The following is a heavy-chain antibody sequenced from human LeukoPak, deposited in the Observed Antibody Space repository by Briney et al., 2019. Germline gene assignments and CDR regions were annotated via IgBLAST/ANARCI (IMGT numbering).Heavy chain of an antibody. J-gene: IGHJ4*02. V-gene: IGHV3-33*08. D-gene: IGHD5-24*01. CDR1: GFTLSNYA. Sequence: GGSLRLSCAASGFTLSNYAMSWVRQAPGKGLEWVAVIWYDGSNKYYADSVKGRFTISRDNSKNTLYLQMNSLRAEDTAVYYCARAGEMATILQYFDYWGQGTLVTVSS. CDR2: IWYDGSNK. CDR3: ARAGEMATILQYFDY.